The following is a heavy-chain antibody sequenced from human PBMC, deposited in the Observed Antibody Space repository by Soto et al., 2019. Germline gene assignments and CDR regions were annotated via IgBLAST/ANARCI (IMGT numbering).Heavy chain of an antibody. D-gene: IGHD2-21*01. CDR2: IYYSGST. CDR3: ARSIVVAGSGAFDI. V-gene: IGHV4-59*01. J-gene: IGHJ3*02. Sequence: XXTLSLPFTVSGGSIRSYYWRWIRQPPGKGMEWIGYIYYSGSTNYNPSLKSRVTISVDTSKNQFSLKLSSVTAADTAVYYCARSIVVAGSGAFDIWGQGTMVTVSS. CDR1: GGSIRSYY.